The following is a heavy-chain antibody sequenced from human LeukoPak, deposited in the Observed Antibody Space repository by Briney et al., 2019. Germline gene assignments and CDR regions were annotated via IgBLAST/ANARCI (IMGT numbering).Heavy chain of an antibody. CDR2: INPSGGST. Sequence: ASVKVSCKASGYTFTSYYMHWVRQAPGQGLEWMGIINPSGGSTSYAQKFQGRVTMTRDMSTSTVYMELSSLRSEDTAVYYCARDRPRDALVLWGRGTLVTVSS. CDR1: GYTFTSYY. D-gene: IGHD5-24*01. J-gene: IGHJ2*01. CDR3: ARDRPRDALVL. V-gene: IGHV1-46*01.